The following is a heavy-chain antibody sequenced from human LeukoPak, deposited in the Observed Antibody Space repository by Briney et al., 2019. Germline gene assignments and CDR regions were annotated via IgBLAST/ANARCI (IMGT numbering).Heavy chain of an antibody. CDR2: IYYTGTT. CDR3: ARGPYSYLDV. CDR1: GGSISSYY. V-gene: IGHV4-59*01. Sequence: SETLSLTCSVSGGSISSYYWSWIRQPPGKGLEWIGYIYYTGTTNYNSSLKSRVTISVDRSKHLFSLKLSSVIAADTAVYYCARGPYSYLDVWGKGTTVTVSS. J-gene: IGHJ6*03.